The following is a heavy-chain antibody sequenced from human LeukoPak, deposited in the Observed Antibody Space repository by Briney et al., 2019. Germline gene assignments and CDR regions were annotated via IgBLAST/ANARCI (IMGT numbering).Heavy chain of an antibody. CDR2: ISYDGSNK. J-gene: IGHJ4*02. CDR3: ARGAGTSGGYWSSPPSHFDC. D-gene: IGHD1-26*01. CDR1: GFTFSSYG. Sequence: GRSLRLSCAASGFTFSSYGMHWVRQAPGKGLEWVAVISYDGSNKYYADSVKGRFTISRDNSKNTLYLQMNSLRAADTAVYYCARGAGTSGGYWSSPPSHFDCWGQGTLVTVSS. V-gene: IGHV3-30*03.